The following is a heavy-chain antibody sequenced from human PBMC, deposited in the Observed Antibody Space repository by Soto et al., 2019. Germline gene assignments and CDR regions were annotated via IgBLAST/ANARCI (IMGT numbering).Heavy chain of an antibody. Sequence: EVQLLESGGGLVQPGGSLRLSCAASGFTFSAYAMSWVRQAPGKGLEWVSAISGTSPSTYYADSVQGRFTISRDSSRKTLFLQINTLRAEDTAVYFCAIRIFGVEYWGQGTQVTVSS. CDR1: GFTFSAYA. J-gene: IGHJ4*02. CDR2: ISGTSPST. CDR3: AIRIFGVEY. D-gene: IGHD3-3*01. V-gene: IGHV3-23*01.